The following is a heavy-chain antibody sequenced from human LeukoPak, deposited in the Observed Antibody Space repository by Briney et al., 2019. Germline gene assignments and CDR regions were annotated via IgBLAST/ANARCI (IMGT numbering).Heavy chain of an antibody. CDR1: GFTVSHNY. V-gene: IGHV3-53*01. CDR2: IYAGGTT. CDR3: AKEGLWFDP. Sequence: GGSLRLSCVVSGFTVSHNYMSWVRQPPGKGLQWVSVIYAGGTTYYADSVKGRFTISRDNSKNTLYLQMNSLRAEDTAVYYCAKEGLWFDPWGRGTLVTVSS. D-gene: IGHD3/OR15-3a*01. J-gene: IGHJ5*02.